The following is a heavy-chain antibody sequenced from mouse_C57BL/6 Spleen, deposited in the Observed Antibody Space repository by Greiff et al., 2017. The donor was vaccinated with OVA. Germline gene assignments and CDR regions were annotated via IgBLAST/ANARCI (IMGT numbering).Heavy chain of an antibody. J-gene: IGHJ1*03. CDR1: GYTFTDYE. Sequence: QVQLQQSGAELVRPGASVTLSCKASGYTFTDYEMHWVKQTPVHGLEWIGAIDPETGGTAYNQKFKGKAILTADKSSSTAYMELLSLTSEDSAVYYCTRSPTGYFDVWGTGTTVTVSS. CDR3: TRSPTGYFDV. D-gene: IGHD6-1*01. V-gene: IGHV1-15*01. CDR2: IDPETGGT.